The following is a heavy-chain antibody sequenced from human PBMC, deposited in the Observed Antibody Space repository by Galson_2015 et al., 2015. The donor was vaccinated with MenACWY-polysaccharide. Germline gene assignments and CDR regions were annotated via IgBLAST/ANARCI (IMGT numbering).Heavy chain of an antibody. CDR3: TKGGGHY. CDR2: LNSNGDNT. J-gene: IGHJ4*02. V-gene: IGHV3-23*01. CDR1: GFTFSSFA. Sequence: SLRLSCAASGFTFSSFAMSWVRQAPGKGLEWVSGLNSNGDNTYYADSVKGRFTISGDNSKNTLYLQMNSLRAEDTAVYYCTKGGGHYWGQGTLVTVSS. D-gene: IGHD3-16*01.